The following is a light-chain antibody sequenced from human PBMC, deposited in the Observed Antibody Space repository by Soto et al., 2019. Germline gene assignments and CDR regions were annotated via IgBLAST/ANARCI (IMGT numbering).Light chain of an antibody. V-gene: IGKV3-20*01. CDR1: ESVSSTY. J-gene: IGKJ2*01. CDR2: GAS. Sequence: DIVLTQSPGTLSLSPGERATLSYRASESVSSTYLAWYQQKPGQAPSLLIYGASSRPTDIPDRFSGSGSGTDFTLNISRMEPADFAVYYCQRYGRSPRTFGQGTKLETK. CDR3: QRYGRSPRT.